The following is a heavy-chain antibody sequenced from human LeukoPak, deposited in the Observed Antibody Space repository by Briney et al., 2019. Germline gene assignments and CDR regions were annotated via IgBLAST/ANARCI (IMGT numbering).Heavy chain of an antibody. D-gene: IGHD1-1*01. CDR2: IKEDGSEK. CDR3: ARGGTFVSDY. J-gene: IGHJ4*02. CDR1: GFTLSTFW. Sequence: GESLRLSCAASGFTLSTFWMSWVRQAPGKGLEWVANIKEDGSEKYYVDSMKGRFTVSRDNAKNSMYLQMDSLRAEDTAVYYCARGGTFVSDYWGQGTLVTVSS. V-gene: IGHV3-7*01.